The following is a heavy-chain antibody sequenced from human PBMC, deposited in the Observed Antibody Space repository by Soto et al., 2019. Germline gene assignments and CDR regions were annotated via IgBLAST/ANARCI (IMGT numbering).Heavy chain of an antibody. D-gene: IGHD1-26*01. V-gene: IGHV3-30-3*01. CDR3: ARDKGDHSDY. J-gene: IGHJ4*02. Sequence: WGSLRLSCAASGFTFSSYAMHWVRQAPGKGLEWVAVISYDGSNKYYADSVKGRFTISRDNSKNTLYLQMNSLRAEDTAVYYWARDKGDHSDYWGQGTLVTVS. CDR1: GFTFSSYA. CDR2: ISYDGSNK.